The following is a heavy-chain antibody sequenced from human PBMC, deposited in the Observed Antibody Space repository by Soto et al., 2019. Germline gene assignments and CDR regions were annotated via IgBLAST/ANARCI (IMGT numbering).Heavy chain of an antibody. D-gene: IGHD6-19*01. Sequence: ASVKVSCKASGYTFTGYYMHWVRQAPGQGLEWMGWINPNSGGTNYAQKFQGWVTMTRDTSISTAYMELSRLRSDDTAVYYCARDGSGWYGGGDAFDIWGQGTMVTVSS. V-gene: IGHV1-2*04. J-gene: IGHJ3*02. CDR3: ARDGSGWYGGGDAFDI. CDR1: GYTFTGYY. CDR2: INPNSGGT.